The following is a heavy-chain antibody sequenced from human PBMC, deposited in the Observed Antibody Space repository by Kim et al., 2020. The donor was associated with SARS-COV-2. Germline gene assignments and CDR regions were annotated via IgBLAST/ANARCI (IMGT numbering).Heavy chain of an antibody. Sequence: ASVKVSCKASGYIFTNYAMHWVRQAPGQRLEWMGWINGGNGDTKYSQKFQGRVTLTRDTSASTAYMELSSLKSEDTAVYYCASGYVAVDNAAWFDPWGQGTLVTVSS. CDR3: ASGYVAVDNAAWFDP. D-gene: IGHD6-19*01. CDR1: GYIFTNYA. V-gene: IGHV1-3*01. CDR2: INGGNGDT. J-gene: IGHJ5*02.